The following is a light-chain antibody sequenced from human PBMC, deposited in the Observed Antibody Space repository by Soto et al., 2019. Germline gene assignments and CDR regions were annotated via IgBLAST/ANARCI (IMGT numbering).Light chain of an antibody. Sequence: EIVMTQSPATLSVSPGERATLSCRASQSVRSKFAWYQQNCGQAPRLLIYGASTRDTGIPVRFNGSASGTDFTLTISSLQSEDFAVYYCQQYNIWPLYTFGQGTKLDIK. J-gene: IGKJ2*01. CDR2: GAS. V-gene: IGKV3-15*01. CDR1: QSVRSK. CDR3: QQYNIWPLYT.